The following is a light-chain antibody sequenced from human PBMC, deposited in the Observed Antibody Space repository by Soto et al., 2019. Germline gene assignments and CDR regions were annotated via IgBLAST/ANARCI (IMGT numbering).Light chain of an antibody. CDR1: QSVNSN. J-gene: IGKJ4*01. CDR3: QQYNNWPPLT. V-gene: IGKV3-15*01. CDR2: AAS. Sequence: EIVMTQSPATLSVSPGERVTLSRRASQSVNSNLAWYQQKPGQAPRLVIYAASTRASGIPARFSGGGSGTEFALTISSLQSEDFAVYYCQQYNNWPPLTFGGGTKVEIK.